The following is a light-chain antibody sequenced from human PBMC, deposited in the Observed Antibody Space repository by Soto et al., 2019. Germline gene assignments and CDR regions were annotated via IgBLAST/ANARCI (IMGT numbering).Light chain of an antibody. Sequence: DIQMTQSPSSLSASVGDRVTITCRASQSISTNLNWYQQKPGKAPKLLIYGASSLQSGVPLRFSGSGSGTDFTLTISGLHPEDFATYHCQQRDSNLFTVGRGTEVDI. CDR3: QQRDSNLFT. J-gene: IGKJ3*01. CDR2: GAS. CDR1: QSISTN. V-gene: IGKV1-39*01.